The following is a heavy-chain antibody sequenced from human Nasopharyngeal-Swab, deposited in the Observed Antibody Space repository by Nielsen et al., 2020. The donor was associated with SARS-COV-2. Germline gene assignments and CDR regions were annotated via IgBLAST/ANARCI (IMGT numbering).Heavy chain of an antibody. CDR2: IDPSDSYT. CDR3: ARVKDTAMVKFLDY. J-gene: IGHJ4*02. Sequence: GGSLRLSCKGSGYSFTSYWISWVRQMPGKGLEWMGRIDPSDSYTNYSPSFRGHVTISADKSISTAYLQWSSLKASDTAMYYCARVKDTAMVKFLDYWGQGTLVTVSS. CDR1: GYSFTSYW. D-gene: IGHD5-18*01. V-gene: IGHV5-10-1*01.